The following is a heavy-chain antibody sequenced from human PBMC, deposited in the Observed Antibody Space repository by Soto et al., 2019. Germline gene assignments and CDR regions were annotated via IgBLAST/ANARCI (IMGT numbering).Heavy chain of an antibody. V-gene: IGHV3-23*01. Sequence: PGGSLRLSCAASGFTFSSYAMSWVRQAPGKGLEWVSAISGSGGSTYYADSVKGRFTISRDNSKNTLYLQMNSLRAEDTAVYYCAKDIEGIAAAGCRDYFDYWGQGTLVTVSS. J-gene: IGHJ4*02. CDR3: AKDIEGIAAAGCRDYFDY. CDR2: ISGSGGST. D-gene: IGHD6-13*01. CDR1: GFTFSSYA.